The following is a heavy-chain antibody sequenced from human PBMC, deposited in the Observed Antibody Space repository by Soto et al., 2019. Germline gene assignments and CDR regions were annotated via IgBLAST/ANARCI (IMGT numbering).Heavy chain of an antibody. D-gene: IGHD2-2*01. Sequence: QVQLQESGPGLVKPSETLSLTCTVSGGSISSYYWSWIRQPPGKGLEWIGYIYYSGSTNYNPPLKSRVTISVDTSKNQFSLKLSSVTAADTAVYYCARTLGYCSSTSCYLDAFDIWGQGTMVTVSS. CDR2: IYYSGST. V-gene: IGHV4-59*08. CDR3: ARTLGYCSSTSCYLDAFDI. J-gene: IGHJ3*02. CDR1: GGSISSYY.